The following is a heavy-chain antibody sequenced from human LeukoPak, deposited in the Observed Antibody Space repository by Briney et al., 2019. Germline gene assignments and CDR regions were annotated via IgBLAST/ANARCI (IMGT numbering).Heavy chain of an antibody. D-gene: IGHD1/OR15-1a*01. CDR2: IFPGDSDT. V-gene: IGHV5-51*01. CDR3: ATSESQTRFDY. J-gene: IGHJ4*02. CDR1: GYSFTTYW. Sequence: GESLKISCKGSGYSFTTYWIGWVRQMPGKGLEWIWIIFPGDSDTTYSPSLQGQVTISADKSINTAYLQWSSLRASDTAMYYCATSESQTRFDYWGQGTPVTVSS.